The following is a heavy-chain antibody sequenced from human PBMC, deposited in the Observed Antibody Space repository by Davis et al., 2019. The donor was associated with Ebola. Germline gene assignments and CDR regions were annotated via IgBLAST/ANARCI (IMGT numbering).Heavy chain of an antibody. CDR2: ISSSSSTI. Sequence: GGSLRLSCAASGFTFSSYSMNWVRQAPGQGLEWVSYISSSSSTIYYADSVKGRFTISRDTAKNSLYLQMNSLRAEDTAVYYCARPRWFRELLPFDYWGQGSMVTVSS. J-gene: IGHJ4*02. CDR3: ARPRWFRELLPFDY. CDR1: GFTFSSYS. D-gene: IGHD3-10*01. V-gene: IGHV3-48*01.